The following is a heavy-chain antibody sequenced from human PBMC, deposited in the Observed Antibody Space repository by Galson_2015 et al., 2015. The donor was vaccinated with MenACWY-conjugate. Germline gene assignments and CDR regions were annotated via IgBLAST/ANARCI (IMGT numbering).Heavy chain of an antibody. V-gene: IGHV3-21*01. CDR2: ISNNRRYI. D-gene: IGHD6-13*01. Sequence: SLRLSCAASEFTFRSYSMNWVRQAPGKGLEWVSSISNNRRYIYYADSVKGRFTISRDNAKDSLYLQMNSLRAEDTAVYYCARHTSTSWEVVLDYWGRGTLVTVSS. CDR1: EFTFRSYS. CDR3: ARHTSTSWEVVLDY. J-gene: IGHJ4*02.